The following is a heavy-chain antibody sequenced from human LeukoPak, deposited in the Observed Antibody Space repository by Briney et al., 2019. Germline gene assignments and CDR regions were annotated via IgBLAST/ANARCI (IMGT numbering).Heavy chain of an antibody. CDR3: VRDQKPYCTGGSCYYY. Sequence: GGSLRLSCAASGFIFSSYGMHWVRQAPGKGLEWVSYISSSGRTVYYGDSVKGRFTISRDNAKNSLDLQMNSLRAEDTAVYYCVRDQKPYCTGGSCYYYWGQGTLVTVSS. J-gene: IGHJ4*02. CDR2: ISSSGRTV. CDR1: GFIFSSYG. D-gene: IGHD2-15*01. V-gene: IGHV3-48*04.